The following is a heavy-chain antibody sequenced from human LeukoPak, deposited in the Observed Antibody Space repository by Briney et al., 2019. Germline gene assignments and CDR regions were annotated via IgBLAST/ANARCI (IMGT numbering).Heavy chain of an antibody. V-gene: IGHV5-51*01. Sequence: GESLKISCKGSGYSFSNTWIAWVRQMPGKGLEWMGIIYPGDSDTRYSPSFQGEVTISADKSISTAYLQWSSLKASDTAVYYCARRGYSSSWYSDYWGQGTLVTVSS. CDR1: GYSFSNTW. CDR2: IYPGDSDT. D-gene: IGHD6-13*01. J-gene: IGHJ4*02. CDR3: ARRGYSSSWYSDY.